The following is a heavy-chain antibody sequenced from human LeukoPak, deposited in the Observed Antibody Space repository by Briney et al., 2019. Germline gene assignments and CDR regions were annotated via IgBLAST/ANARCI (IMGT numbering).Heavy chain of an antibody. Sequence: GGSLRLSCAASGFTFYDYTMHWVRHAPGRGREWVSVISWEGGSTFYADSVKGRFTISRDNNKNPLYLQMNSLRTDDTALYYCAKGIYGSGSYLHYYYYYGMDVWGEGTTVPVSS. CDR2: ISWEGGST. CDR3: AKGIYGSGSYLHYYYYYGMDV. D-gene: IGHD3-10*01. CDR1: GFTFYDYT. V-gene: IGHV3-43*01. J-gene: IGHJ6*04.